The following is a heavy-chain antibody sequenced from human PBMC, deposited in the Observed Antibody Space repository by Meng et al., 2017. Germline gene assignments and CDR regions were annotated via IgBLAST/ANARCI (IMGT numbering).Heavy chain of an antibody. D-gene: IGHD3-3*01. CDR2: INHSGST. CDR1: GGSVSGYD. Sequence: QGQVQQWGAGRLKPSETLALTCAGYGGSVSGYDLSWIRQPPGKGLEWIGEINHSGSTNYNPSLKSRVTISVDTSKNQFSLKLSSVTAADTAGNYCARGRRFLEWFDYWGQGTLVTVSS. CDR3: ARGRRFLEWFDY. J-gene: IGHJ4*02. V-gene: IGHV4-34*01.